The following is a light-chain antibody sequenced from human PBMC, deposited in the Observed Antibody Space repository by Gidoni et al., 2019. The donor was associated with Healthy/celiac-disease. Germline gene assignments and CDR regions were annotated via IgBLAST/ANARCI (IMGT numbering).Light chain of an antibody. CDR1: QSISSW. J-gene: IGKJ1*01. CDR2: KSS. Sequence: DIQMTQSPSTLSASVGDRVTITCRASQSISSWLAWYQQKPGKAPKLLIYKSSSLASVVPSRFSGSGSGTEFTLTISSLHPDDFATYYCQQYNSYSPTTFGQGTKVEIK. CDR3: QQYNSYSPTT. V-gene: IGKV1-5*03.